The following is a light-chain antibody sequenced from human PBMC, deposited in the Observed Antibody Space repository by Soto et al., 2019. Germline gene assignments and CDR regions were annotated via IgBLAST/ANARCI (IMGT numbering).Light chain of an antibody. CDR2: DVS. CDR3: QSYDSSLSGRV. CDR1: SSDVGGYNY. Sequence: QSALTQPRSVSGSPGQSVTISCTGTSSDVGGYNYVSWYQQHPGKAPKLMIYDVSKRPSGVPDRFSGSKSGNTASLTISGLQAEDEADYYCQSYDSSLSGRVFGTGTKVTVL. V-gene: IGLV2-11*01. J-gene: IGLJ1*01.